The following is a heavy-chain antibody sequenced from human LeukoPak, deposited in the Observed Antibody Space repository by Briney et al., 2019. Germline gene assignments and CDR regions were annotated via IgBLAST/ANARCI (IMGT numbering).Heavy chain of an antibody. J-gene: IGHJ5*02. Sequence: ASVKVSCKASGYTFTGYYMHWVRQAPGQGLEWMGWINPNSGGTNYAQKFQGRVTMTRDTSISTAYMELSRLRSDDTAVYYCAREVKYQLLNWFDPWGQGTLVTVSS. CDR3: AREVKYQLLNWFDP. V-gene: IGHV1-2*02. CDR2: INPNSGGT. CDR1: GYTFTGYY. D-gene: IGHD2-2*01.